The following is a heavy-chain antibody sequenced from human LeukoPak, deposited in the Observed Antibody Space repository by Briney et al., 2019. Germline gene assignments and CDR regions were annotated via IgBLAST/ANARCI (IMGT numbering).Heavy chain of an antibody. D-gene: IGHD3-22*01. CDR3: ARGPFYYDSSGWTFHFDY. Sequence: ASVKVSCKASGYTFTSYYMHWVRQAPGQGLEWMGRINPNSGGTNYAQKFQGRVTMTRDTSISTAYMELSRLRSDDTAVYYCARGPFYYDSSGWTFHFDYWGQGTLVTVSS. V-gene: IGHV1-2*06. CDR1: GYTFTSYY. J-gene: IGHJ4*02. CDR2: INPNSGGT.